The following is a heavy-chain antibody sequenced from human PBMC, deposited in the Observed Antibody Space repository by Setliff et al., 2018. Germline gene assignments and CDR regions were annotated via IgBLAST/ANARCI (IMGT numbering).Heavy chain of an antibody. CDR1: GFTFNNYF. J-gene: IGHJ4*02. CDR3: ANYEQRPRNLDY. D-gene: IGHD6-25*01. Sequence: GESLKISCAASGFTFNNYFMIWVRQAPGKGLEWVSSISNSGGETHYADSVKGRFTISRDNPRSTLYLQMNSLRAEDTALYYCANYEQRPRNLDYWGQGTLVTAPQ. CDR2: ISNSGGET. V-gene: IGHV3-23*01.